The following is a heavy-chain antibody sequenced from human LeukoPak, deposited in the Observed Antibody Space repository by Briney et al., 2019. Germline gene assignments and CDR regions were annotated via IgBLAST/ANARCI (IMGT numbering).Heavy chain of an antibody. Sequence: GSLRLSCTASGVTFGVHAMSWVRQAPGKGLEWVGFIRSKTYGGTTEYAASVQGRFTTSRDDSKSNAYLQMNSPQPEDTAVYYCPRGPIQPWLYYGMDVWGQGTTVTVSS. V-gene: IGHV3-49*04. J-gene: IGHJ6*02. CDR1: GVTFGVHA. CDR3: PRGPIQPWLYYGMDV. CDR2: IRSKTYGGTT. D-gene: IGHD5-18*01.